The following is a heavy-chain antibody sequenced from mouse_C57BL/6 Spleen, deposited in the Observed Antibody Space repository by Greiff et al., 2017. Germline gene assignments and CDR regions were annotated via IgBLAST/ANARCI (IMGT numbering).Heavy chain of an antibody. CDR2: ISDGGSYT. CDR3: ARGDSYSNYAMDY. D-gene: IGHD2-5*01. CDR1: GFTFSSYA. J-gene: IGHJ4*01. V-gene: IGHV5-4*03. Sequence: EVKVVESGGGLVKPGGSLKLSCAASGFTFSSYAMSWVRQTPEKRLEWVATISDGGSYTYYPDNVKGRFTISRDNAKNNLYLQMSHLKSEDTAMYDCARGDSYSNYAMDYWGQGTTVTVSS.